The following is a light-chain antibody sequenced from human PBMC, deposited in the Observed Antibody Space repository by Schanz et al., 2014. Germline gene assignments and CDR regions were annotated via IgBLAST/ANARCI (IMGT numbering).Light chain of an antibody. CDR2: SAS. Sequence: EVVLTQSPATLSLSPGERATLSCRASQSVGNELAWYQQKPGQPPRLLIFSASTRATGIPARFSGSGSETEFTLTISSLQSEDFATYYCQQHEIHRTFGGGTKVEI. J-gene: IGKJ4*01. CDR1: QSVGNE. V-gene: IGKV3-15*01. CDR3: QQHEIHRT.